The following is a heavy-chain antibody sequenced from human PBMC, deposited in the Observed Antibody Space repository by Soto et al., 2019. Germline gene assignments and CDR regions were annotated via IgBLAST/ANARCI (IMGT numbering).Heavy chain of an antibody. Sequence: PSETLSLTCAVSGGSISSSNWWSWVRQPPGKGLEWIGEIYHSGSTNYNPSLKSRVTISVDKSKNQFSLKLSSVTAADTAVYYCARAEGGNYYGMDVWGQGXTVTVSS. D-gene: IGHD3-16*01. J-gene: IGHJ6*02. V-gene: IGHV4-4*02. CDR3: ARAEGGNYYGMDV. CDR1: GGSISSSNW. CDR2: IYHSGST.